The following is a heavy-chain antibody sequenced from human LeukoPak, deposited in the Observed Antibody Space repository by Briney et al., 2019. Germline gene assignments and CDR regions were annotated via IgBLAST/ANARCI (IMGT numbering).Heavy chain of an antibody. Sequence: GGSLRLSCAASRFTFSSYTMSWVRQAPGKGLEWVSSISSGSSYIYYSDSVKGRFTISRDNAKNSLYLLMNSLRAEDTAVYYCARDSESGRITLVRGVNVDYWGQGTLVTVSS. D-gene: IGHD3-10*01. CDR3: ARDSESGRITLVRGVNVDY. CDR1: RFTFSSYT. J-gene: IGHJ4*02. CDR2: ISSGSSYI. V-gene: IGHV3-21*01.